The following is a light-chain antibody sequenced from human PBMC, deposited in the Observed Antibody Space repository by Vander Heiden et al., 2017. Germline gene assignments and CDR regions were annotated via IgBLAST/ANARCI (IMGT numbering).Light chain of an antibody. CDR3: QQYYSPLWT. J-gene: IGKJ1*01. CDR1: QSVLHSSNNKNY. V-gene: IGKV4-1*01. CDR2: WAS. Sequence: DILLTQPPDSLPGSLGERATINCKSSQSVLHSSNNKNYLAWYQQKAGQPPKLLIYWASTRESGVPDRFSGSGSGTDFTLTISSLQAEDVAVYYCQQYYSPLWTFGLGTKVEIK.